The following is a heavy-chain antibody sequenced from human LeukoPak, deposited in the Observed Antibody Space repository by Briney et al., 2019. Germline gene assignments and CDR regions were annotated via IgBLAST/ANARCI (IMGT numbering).Heavy chain of an antibody. CDR2: IYYSGST. J-gene: IGHJ4*02. CDR1: GGSISSSSYY. V-gene: IGHV4-39*01. Sequence: PSETLSLTCTVSGGSISSSSYYWGWIRQPPGKGLEWIGSIYYSGSTYYNPSLKSRVTISVDTSKNQFSLKLSSVTAAETAVYYCARYHSRNPKRNDYWGQGTLVTVSS. CDR3: ARYHSRNPKRNDY. D-gene: IGHD6-13*01.